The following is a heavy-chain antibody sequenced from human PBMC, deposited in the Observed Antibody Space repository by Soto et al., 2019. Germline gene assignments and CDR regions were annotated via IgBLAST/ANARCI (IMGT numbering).Heavy chain of an antibody. D-gene: IGHD3-22*01. Sequence: GGSLRLSCAASGFTFSSYAMHWVRQAPGKGLEWVAVISYDGSNKYYADSVKGRFTISRDNFTNTLYLQMNSLSAEDMGVHYCARDDHLLHYYDSSGYYNGTVVGAYGIDYWGQGTLVTVSS. CDR1: GFTFSSYA. V-gene: IGHV3-30-3*01. CDR2: ISYDGSNK. J-gene: IGHJ4*02. CDR3: ARDDHLLHYYDSSGYYNGTVVGAYGIDY.